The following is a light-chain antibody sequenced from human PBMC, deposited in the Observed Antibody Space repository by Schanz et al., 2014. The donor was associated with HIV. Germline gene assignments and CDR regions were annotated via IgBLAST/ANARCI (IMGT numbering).Light chain of an antibody. CDR2: AVS. Sequence: QSALTQPASVSGSPGQSITISCSGTSSDIGAFDYVSWYQQYPGKAPKLIVYAVSDRPSGLSYRFSGSKSDNTASLTISGLQADDEADYYCCSYADGGTYVFGTGTKLTVL. CDR3: CSYADGGTYV. CDR1: SSDIGAFDY. V-gene: IGLV2-14*03. J-gene: IGLJ1*01.